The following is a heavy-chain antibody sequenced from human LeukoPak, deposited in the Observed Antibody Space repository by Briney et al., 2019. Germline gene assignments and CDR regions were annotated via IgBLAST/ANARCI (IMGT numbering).Heavy chain of an antibody. CDR3: AREGRSSSPMDY. D-gene: IGHD6-6*01. Sequence: RGESLKISCKGSGXSFNTYWIGWVRQMPGKGLEWMGIIYPGDSDTRYSPSFQGQVTISADKSVSTAYLQWGSLKASDTAMYYCAREGRSSSPMDYWGQGTLVTVSS. J-gene: IGHJ4*02. CDR1: GXSFNTYW. V-gene: IGHV5-51*01. CDR2: IYPGDSDT.